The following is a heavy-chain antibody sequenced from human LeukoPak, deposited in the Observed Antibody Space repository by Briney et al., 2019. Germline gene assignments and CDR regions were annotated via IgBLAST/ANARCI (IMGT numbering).Heavy chain of an antibody. CDR2: ISCTGGFTSST. D-gene: IGHD4-23*01. J-gene: IGHJ5*02. V-gene: IGHV3-23*01. CDR1: GFTFSNYA. CDR3: VKDRRYAGHSALSWFDA. Sequence: GGSLRLSCAASGFTFSNYAMTWVRQAPGKGLEWVSTISCTGGFTSSTYYADSVKGRFTISSDNSDNKLYLQMDGLRAGDSAVYYCVKDRRYAGHSALSWFDAWGQGTLVTVS.